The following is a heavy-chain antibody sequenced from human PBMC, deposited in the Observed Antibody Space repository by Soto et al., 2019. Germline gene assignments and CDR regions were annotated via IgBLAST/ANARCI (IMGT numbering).Heavy chain of an antibody. CDR3: AREVSVGRYFQH. CDR1: GGTFSSYA. V-gene: IGHV1-69*12. D-gene: IGHD1-26*01. J-gene: IGHJ1*01. Sequence: QVQLVQSGAEVKKPGSSVKVSCKASGGTFSSYAISCVRQAPGQGLEWMGGTIPIFGTANYAQKFQGRVTITADEYTSTAYMELSSLRSEDTAVYYCAREVSVGRYFQHWGQGTLVTVSS. CDR2: TIPIFGTA.